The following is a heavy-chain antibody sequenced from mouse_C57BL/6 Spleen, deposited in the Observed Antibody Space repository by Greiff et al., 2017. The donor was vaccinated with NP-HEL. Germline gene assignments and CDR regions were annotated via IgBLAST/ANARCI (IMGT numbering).Heavy chain of an antibody. CDR2: IDPEDGET. D-gene: IGHD2-4*01. CDR1: GFTFKDYY. CDR3: ASHYDYDDSMDY. V-gene: IGHV14-2*01. Sequence: EVQLQESGAELVKPGASVKLSCTASGFTFKDYYMHWVKQRPEQGLEWIGRIDPEDGETKYAQKFQGKATLTADTSSNTAYMQLSSLTSEDTAVYYCASHYDYDDSMDYWGQGTSLTVSS. J-gene: IGHJ4*01.